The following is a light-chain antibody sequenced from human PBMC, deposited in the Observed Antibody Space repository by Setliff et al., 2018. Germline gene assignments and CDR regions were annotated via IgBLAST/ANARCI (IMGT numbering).Light chain of an antibody. CDR1: NIGSKS. CDR2: DDS. CDR3: QVWDSSSDHRV. J-gene: IGLJ1*01. V-gene: IGLV3-21*03. Sequence: SYALTQAPSVSVAPGKTATITCGGNNIGSKSVHWYQQKPGQAPVLVVYDDSDRPSGIPDRFSASNSGNTATLTISKVEAGDEAGYYCQVWDSSSDHRVFGTGTKVTVL.